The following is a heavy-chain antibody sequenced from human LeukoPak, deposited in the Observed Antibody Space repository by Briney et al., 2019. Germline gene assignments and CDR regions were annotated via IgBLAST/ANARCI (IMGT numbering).Heavy chain of an antibody. V-gene: IGHV4-59*01. J-gene: IGHJ4*02. Sequence: SETLCLTCTVSGGSISSYYWNWIRQPPGKGLEWIGYIYYSGSTIYNPSLKSRVTISVDTSKNQFSLKVRSVTAADTAVYYCARETYDSLDYWGQGTLVTVSS. D-gene: IGHD3-3*01. CDR2: IYYSGST. CDR3: ARETYDSLDY. CDR1: GGSISSYY.